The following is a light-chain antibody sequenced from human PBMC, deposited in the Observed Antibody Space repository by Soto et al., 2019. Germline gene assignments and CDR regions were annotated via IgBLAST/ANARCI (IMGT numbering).Light chain of an antibody. CDR2: DVS. J-gene: IGLJ1*01. CDR1: SSDVGGYNY. CDR3: SSYTSSSTYV. Sequence: ALTQPASVSGSPGQSITISCTGTSSDVGGYNYVSWYQQHPGKVPKLMIYDVSNRPSGVSNRFSGSKSGNTASLTISGLQAEDEADYYCSSYTSSSTYVFGTGTKVTVL. V-gene: IGLV2-14*01.